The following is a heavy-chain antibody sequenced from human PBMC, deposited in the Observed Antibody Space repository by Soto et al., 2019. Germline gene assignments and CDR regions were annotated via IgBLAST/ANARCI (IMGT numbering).Heavy chain of an antibody. CDR1: GFTFSSYW. CDR3: ANGGRRVCAY. Sequence: EVQLVESGGGLVQPGGSLRLSCAASGFTFSSYWMHWVRQAPGKGLVWVSRINSDGSSTSYADSVKGRFTISRDNAKNTLYLQMNGLRGEDTAVYYCANGGRRVCAYWGQGTLVTVSS. J-gene: IGHJ4*02. V-gene: IGHV3-74*01. CDR2: INSDGSST. D-gene: IGHD4-17*01.